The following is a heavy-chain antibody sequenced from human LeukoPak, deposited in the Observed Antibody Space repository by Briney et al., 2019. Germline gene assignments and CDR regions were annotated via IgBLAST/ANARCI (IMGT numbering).Heavy chain of an antibody. CDR2: MNPNSGNT. V-gene: IGHV1-8*02. J-gene: IGHJ3*02. CDR1: GYTFTSYD. CDR3: ARGFQMITFGGVIVYDAFDI. Sequence: GASVKVSCKASGYTFTSYDINWVRQATGQGLEWMGWMNPNSGNTGYAQKFQGRVTMTRNTSISTAYMELSSLRSEDTAVYYCARGFQMITFGGVIVYDAFDIWGQGTMVTVSS. D-gene: IGHD3-16*02.